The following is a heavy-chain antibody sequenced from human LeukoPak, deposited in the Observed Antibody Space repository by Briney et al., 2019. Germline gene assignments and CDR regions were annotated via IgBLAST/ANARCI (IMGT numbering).Heavy chain of an antibody. CDR2: IIPTFGTA. Sequence: SVKVSCKASGGTFSSYAISWVRQAPGQGLEWMGGIIPTFGTANYAQKFQGRVTITVDESTSTAYMELSSLRSEDTAVYYCARDYGGDLPTTYYYYYGMDVWGQGTTVTVSS. J-gene: IGHJ6*02. V-gene: IGHV1-69*13. D-gene: IGHD2-21*02. CDR3: ARDYGGDLPTTYYYYYGMDV. CDR1: GGTFSSYA.